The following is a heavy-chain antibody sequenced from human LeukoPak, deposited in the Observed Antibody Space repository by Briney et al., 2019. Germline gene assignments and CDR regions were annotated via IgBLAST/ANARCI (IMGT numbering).Heavy chain of an antibody. CDR1: GGSISSYY. V-gene: IGHV4-4*07. Sequence: SETLSLTCTVSGGSISSYYWSWIRQPAGKGLEWIGRIYTSGSTNYNPSLKSRVTMSVDTSKDQFSLKLSSVTAADTAVYYCARDIPTMLPTNWFDPWGQGTLVTVSS. CDR3: ARDIPTMLPTNWFDP. J-gene: IGHJ5*02. D-gene: IGHD3-10*01. CDR2: IYTSGST.